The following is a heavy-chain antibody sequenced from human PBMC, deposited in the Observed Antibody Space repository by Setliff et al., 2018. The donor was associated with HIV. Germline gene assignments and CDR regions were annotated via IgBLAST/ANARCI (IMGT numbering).Heavy chain of an antibody. CDR3: ARGRGSSPYRWFDP. CDR1: GGSFSGYF. Sequence: SETLSLTCAVYGGSFSGYFWTWIRQPPGKGLEWIGEINHSGTTNYSPSLKSRVAISVEMSKNQFSLKLSSVTPADTAVYYCARGRGSSPYRWFDPWSQGTLVTVSS. D-gene: IGHD6-19*01. CDR2: INHSGTT. V-gene: IGHV4-34*01. J-gene: IGHJ5*02.